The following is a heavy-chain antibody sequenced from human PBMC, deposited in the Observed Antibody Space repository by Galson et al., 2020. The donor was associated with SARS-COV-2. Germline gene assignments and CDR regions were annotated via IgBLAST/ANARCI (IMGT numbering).Heavy chain of an antibody. CDR1: GFTFSSYA. CDR3: ARSPGSYFDY. J-gene: IGHJ4*02. CDR2: ISYDGSNK. V-gene: IGHV3-30*04. Sequence: AGSLRLSCAASGFTFSSYAMHWVRQAPGKGLEWVAVISYDGSNKYYADSVKGRFTISRDNSKNTLYLQMNSLRAEDTAVFYCARSPGSYFDYWGQGTLVTVSS. D-gene: IGHD6-25*01.